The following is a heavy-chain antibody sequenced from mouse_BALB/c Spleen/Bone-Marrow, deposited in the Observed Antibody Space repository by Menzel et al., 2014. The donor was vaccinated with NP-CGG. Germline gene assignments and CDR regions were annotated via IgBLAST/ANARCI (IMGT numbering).Heavy chain of an antibody. J-gene: IGHJ4*01. Sequence: VQLQQSGPGLVAPSQSLSITCTVSGFSLTHYGVHWVRQPPGKGLEWLGVIWAGGSTNYISAFMSRLSINKNNSKSQVFLKIHSLQTDDTAMYFCARVSGSDYAMDYWGQGASVTVSS. D-gene: IGHD1-3*01. CDR2: IWAGGST. CDR3: ARVSGSDYAMDY. V-gene: IGHV2-9*02. CDR1: GFSLTHYG.